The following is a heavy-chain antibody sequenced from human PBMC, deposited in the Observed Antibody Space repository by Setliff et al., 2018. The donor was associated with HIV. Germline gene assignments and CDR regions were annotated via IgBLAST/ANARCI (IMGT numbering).Heavy chain of an antibody. D-gene: IGHD2-15*01. CDR3: ARSPIRYCSSGSCYSGFDQ. J-gene: IGHJ4*02. Sequence: GESLKISCKGSGYSFTSDWIGWVRQMPGKGLEWMGIIYPGDPDIRYRPSFEGQVTISADKSISTAYLQWSSLKASDTAIYYCARSPIRYCSSGSCYSGFDQWGQGTPVTVSS. V-gene: IGHV5-51*01. CDR2: IYPGDPDI. CDR1: GYSFTSDW.